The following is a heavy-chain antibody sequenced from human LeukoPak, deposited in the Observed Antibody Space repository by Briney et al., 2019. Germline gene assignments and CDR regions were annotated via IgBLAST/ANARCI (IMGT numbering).Heavy chain of an antibody. Sequence: GGSLRLSCAASGFTFSSYSMNWVRQAPGKGLEWVSSISSSSSYIYYVDSVKGRFTISRDNAKNSLYLQMNSLRAEDTAVYYCARGIAATYFDYWGQGTLVTVSS. CDR2: ISSSSSYI. J-gene: IGHJ4*02. CDR1: GFTFSSYS. V-gene: IGHV3-21*01. CDR3: ARGIAATYFDY. D-gene: IGHD2-15*01.